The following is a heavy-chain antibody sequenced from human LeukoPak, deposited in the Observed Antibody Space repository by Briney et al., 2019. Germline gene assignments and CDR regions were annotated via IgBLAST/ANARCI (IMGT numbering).Heavy chain of an antibody. CDR3: AKPFGSGFYYFDY. J-gene: IGHJ4*02. CDR2: INTDGSCT. CDR1: GFTFISYG. Sequence: GGSLRLSCAASGFTFISYGMSWVRQAPGKGLVWVSRINTDGSCTIYADSVKGRFTISRDNAKNTLYLQMNTLRAEDTAVYYCAKPFGSGFYYFDYWGQGTLVTVSS. D-gene: IGHD6-19*01. V-gene: IGHV3-74*01.